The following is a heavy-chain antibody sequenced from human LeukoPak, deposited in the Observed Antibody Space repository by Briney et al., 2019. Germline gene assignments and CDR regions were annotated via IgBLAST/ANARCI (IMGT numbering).Heavy chain of an antibody. J-gene: IGHJ2*01. CDR3: AKTVAGYWYFDL. CDR1: GGSISHYF. CDR2: IYYSGST. V-gene: IGHV4-59*08. Sequence: SETLSLTCTVSGGSISHYFWSWIRQPPGKPLGWIGYIYYSGSTNYNPSLKSRLTISVDTSKDQFSLKLSSVTAADTAVYYCAKTVAGYWYFDLWGRGTLVTVSS. D-gene: IGHD6-19*01.